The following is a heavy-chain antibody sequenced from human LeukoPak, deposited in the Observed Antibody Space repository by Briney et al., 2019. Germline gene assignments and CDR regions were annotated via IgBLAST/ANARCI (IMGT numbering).Heavy chain of an antibody. CDR3: ARRAVVVASSNWFDP. J-gene: IGHJ5*02. CDR1: GGSISSGGYY. D-gene: IGHD2-15*01. Sequence: SQTLSLTCTVSGGSISSGGYYWSWLRQHPGKGLEWIGYIYYSGSTYYNPSLKSRVTISVDTSKNQFSLKLSSVTAADTAVYYCARRAVVVASSNWFDPWGQGTLVTVSS. CDR2: IYYSGST. V-gene: IGHV4-31*03.